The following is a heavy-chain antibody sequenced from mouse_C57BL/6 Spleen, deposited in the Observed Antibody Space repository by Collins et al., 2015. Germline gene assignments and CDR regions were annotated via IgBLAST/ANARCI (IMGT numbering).Heavy chain of an antibody. CDR1: GYTFTSYW. CDR3: ARGSSFYYAMDY. Sequence: QVQLQQPGAELVRPGSSVKLSCKASGYTFTSYWMHWVKQRPIQGLEWIGNIDPSDSETHYNQKFKDKATLTVDKSSSTSYMHLSSLTSEDSAVYYCARGSSFYYAMDYWGQGTSVTVSS. CDR2: IDPSDSET. V-gene: IGHV1-52*01. D-gene: IGHD1-1*01. J-gene: IGHJ4*01.